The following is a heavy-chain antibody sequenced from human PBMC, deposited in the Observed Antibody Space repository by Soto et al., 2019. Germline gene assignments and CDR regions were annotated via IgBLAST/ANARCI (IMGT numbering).Heavy chain of an antibody. Sequence: GGSLRLSCAASGFTFTSYSMNWVRQAPGQGLEWVSYITSKSTTIKYADSVKGRFTVSRDNAKNSLYMQLNSLRDEDTAVYYCAREMGACSDSSCYPGPYDSWGQGTLVTVSS. CDR2: ITSKSTTI. V-gene: IGHV3-48*02. CDR1: GFTFTSYS. CDR3: AREMGACSDSSCYPGPYDS. D-gene: IGHD3-16*01. J-gene: IGHJ5*02.